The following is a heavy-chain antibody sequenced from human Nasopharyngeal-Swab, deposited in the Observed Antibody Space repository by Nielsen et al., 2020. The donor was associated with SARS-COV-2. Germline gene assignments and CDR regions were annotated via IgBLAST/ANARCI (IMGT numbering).Heavy chain of an antibody. CDR1: GGSISSGGYY. J-gene: IGHJ6*02. CDR3: ASRIRPYYGSGSYSYHYGMDV. CDR2: IYYSGST. V-gene: IGHV4-31*03. Sequence: SETLSLTCTVSGGSISSGGYYWSWIRQHPGKGLEWIGYIYYSGSTYYNPSLKSRVTISVDTSKNQFSLKLSSVTAADTAVYYCASRIRPYYGSGSYSYHYGMDVWGQGTTVTVSS. D-gene: IGHD3-10*01.